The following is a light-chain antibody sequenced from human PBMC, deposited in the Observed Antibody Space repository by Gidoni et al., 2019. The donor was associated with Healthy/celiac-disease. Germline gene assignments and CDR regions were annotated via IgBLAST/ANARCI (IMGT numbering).Light chain of an antibody. J-gene: IGKJ2*01. CDR3: QQRYSTPYT. CDR2: AAS. Sequence: DIQITQSPSSLSASVGDRVTITCRASQSISSYLNWYQQKPGKAPKLLIYAASSLQSGVPSRLSGSGSGTDFTLTISSLQPEDFATYYCQQRYSTPYTFGQGTKLEIK. V-gene: IGKV1-39*01. CDR1: QSISSY.